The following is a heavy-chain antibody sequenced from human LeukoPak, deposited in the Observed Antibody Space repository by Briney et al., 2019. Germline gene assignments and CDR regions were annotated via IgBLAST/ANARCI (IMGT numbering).Heavy chain of an antibody. D-gene: IGHD3-22*01. Sequence: SETLSLTCTVSGYSISSGYYWGWIRQPPGKGLEWIGSIYHSGSTYYNPSLKSRVTISVDTSKNQFSLKLSSVTAADTAVYYCARIVVVITVGHYFDYWGQGTLVTVSS. J-gene: IGHJ4*02. CDR2: IYHSGST. V-gene: IGHV4-38-2*02. CDR3: ARIVVVITVGHYFDY. CDR1: GYSISSGYY.